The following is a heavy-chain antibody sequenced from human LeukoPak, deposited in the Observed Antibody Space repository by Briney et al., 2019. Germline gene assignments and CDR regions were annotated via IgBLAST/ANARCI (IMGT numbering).Heavy chain of an antibody. CDR1: GFSLSGSW. D-gene: IGHD5-18*01. V-gene: IGHV3-7*01. J-gene: IGHJ4*02. CDR3: ARGGYSFDY. Sequence: GGSLRLSCAASGFSLSGSWMTWVRQAPGKGLEWVARLHADGVEQNYVDSVTGRFTMSRDNAKNSLDMQMNSLRVEDTAVYYCARGGYSFDYLGQGTLVAVSS. CDR2: LHADGVEQ.